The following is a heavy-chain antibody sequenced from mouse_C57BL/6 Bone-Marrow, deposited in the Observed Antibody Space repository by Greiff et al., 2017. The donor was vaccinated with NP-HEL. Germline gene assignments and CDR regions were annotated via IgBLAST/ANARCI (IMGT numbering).Heavy chain of an antibody. Sequence: DVKLQESGAELVKPGASVKLSCTASGFNIKDYYMHWVKQRTEQGLEWIGRITPEDGETKYAPKFQGQATITADTSSNTAYLQLSSLTSEDTAVYYCARLLRSDWYFDVWGTGTTVTVSS. V-gene: IGHV14-2*01. J-gene: IGHJ1*03. D-gene: IGHD1-1*01. CDR3: ARLLRSDWYFDV. CDR1: GFNIKDYY. CDR2: ITPEDGET.